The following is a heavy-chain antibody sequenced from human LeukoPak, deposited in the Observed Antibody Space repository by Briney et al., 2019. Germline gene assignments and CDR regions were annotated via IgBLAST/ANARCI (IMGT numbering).Heavy chain of an antibody. V-gene: IGHV4-61*01. CDR3: ARDEGDYGDYYWFDP. CDR1: GYSISSSYY. Sequence: SETLSLTCTVSGYSISSSYYWSWIRQPPGKGLEWIGYIYYNGNTNYNPSLKSRVTISVDTSKNQFSPKLRSVTAADTAVYYCARDEGDYGDYYWFDPWGQGTLVTVSS. D-gene: IGHD4-17*01. CDR2: IYYNGNT. J-gene: IGHJ5*02.